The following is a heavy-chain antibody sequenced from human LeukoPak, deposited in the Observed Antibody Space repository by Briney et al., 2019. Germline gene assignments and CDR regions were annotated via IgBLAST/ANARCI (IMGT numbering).Heavy chain of an antibody. Sequence: SETLSLTCAVYGGSFSGYYWSWIRQPPGKGLEWIGEINHSGSTNYNPSLKSRVTISVDTSKNQFSLKLSSVTAADTAVYYCAHGGYSSGWYGELIDYWGQGTLVTVSS. CDR1: GGSFSGYY. D-gene: IGHD6-19*01. CDR3: AHGGYSSGWYGELIDY. CDR2: INHSGST. V-gene: IGHV4-34*01. J-gene: IGHJ4*02.